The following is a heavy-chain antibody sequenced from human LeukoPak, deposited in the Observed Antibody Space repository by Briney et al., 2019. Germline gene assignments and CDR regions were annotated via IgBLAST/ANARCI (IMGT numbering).Heavy chain of an antibody. CDR1: GFTFSDYA. CDR3: ARVGSSYQLLSPLDY. J-gene: IGHJ4*02. V-gene: IGHV3-23*01. Sequence: GGTLRLSCAASGFTFSDYALIWVRQAPGKGLEWISAIRGTGGTTYYADSVKGRCTISRDNAKNSLYLQMDSLRAEDTAVYYCARVGSSYQLLSPLDYWGQGTLVTVSS. CDR2: IRGTGGTT. D-gene: IGHD2-2*01.